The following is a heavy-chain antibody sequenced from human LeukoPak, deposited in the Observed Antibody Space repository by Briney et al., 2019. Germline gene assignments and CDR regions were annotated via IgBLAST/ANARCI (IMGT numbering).Heavy chain of an antibody. Sequence: GASVKVSCKASGGTFSSYAISWVRQAPGQGLEWMGGIIPIFGTANYAQKFQGRVTITADESTSTAYMELSSLRSEDTAVYYCASGARIAAAGVRRAHYYYYYMDVWGKGTTVTVSS. V-gene: IGHV1-69*13. J-gene: IGHJ6*03. CDR2: IIPIFGTA. CDR1: GGTFSSYA. D-gene: IGHD6-13*01. CDR3: ASGARIAAAGVRRAHYYYYYMDV.